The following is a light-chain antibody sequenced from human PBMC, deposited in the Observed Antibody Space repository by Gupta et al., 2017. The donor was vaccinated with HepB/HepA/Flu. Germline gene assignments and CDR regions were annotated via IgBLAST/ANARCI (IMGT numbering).Light chain of an antibody. J-gene: IGLJ3*02. CDR1: TSNIGNNY. CDR2: KNN. V-gene: IGLV1-47*01. Sequence: QSVLTHPPPASGAPGQRVTISCSGSTSNIGNNYVYWYQPLPKPAPKLLSYKNNQRPSGVPDRFSGSNSGTSASLAISGLRSGDEADYYCEAWDDSLGGLVFGGGTKLTVL. CDR3: EAWDDSLGGLV.